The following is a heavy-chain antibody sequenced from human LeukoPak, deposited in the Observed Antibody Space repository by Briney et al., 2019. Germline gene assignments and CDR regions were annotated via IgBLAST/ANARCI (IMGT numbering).Heavy chain of an antibody. CDR1: GGSFSGYY. D-gene: IGHD5-24*01. Sequence: SETLSLTCAVYGGSFSGYYWSWIRQPPGKGLEWIGEINHSGSTNYNPSLKSRVTISVDTSKNQFSQKLSSVTAADTAVYYCARGRDGYNPGVYWGQGTLVTVSS. V-gene: IGHV4-34*01. CDR3: ARGRDGYNPGVY. J-gene: IGHJ4*02. CDR2: INHSGST.